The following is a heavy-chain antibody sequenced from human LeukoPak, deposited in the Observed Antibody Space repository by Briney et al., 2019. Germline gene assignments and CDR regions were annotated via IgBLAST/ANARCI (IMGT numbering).Heavy chain of an antibody. D-gene: IGHD6-13*01. CDR2: IIPILGIA. CDR1: GGTFSSYG. V-gene: IGHV1-69*04. J-gene: IGHJ4*02. CDR3: ARDAVSLAAAGTSDY. Sequence: SVKVSCKASGGTFSSYGFSWVRQAPGQGLEWMGRIIPILGIANYAQKFQGRVTITADTSTSTAYMELSSLKSEDTAVYYCARDAVSLAAAGTSDYWGQGSLVTVSS.